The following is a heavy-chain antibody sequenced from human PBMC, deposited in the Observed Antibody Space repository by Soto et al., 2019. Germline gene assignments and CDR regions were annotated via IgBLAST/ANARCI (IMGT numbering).Heavy chain of an antibody. CDR1: GITFSTYV. V-gene: IGHV3-30-3*01. J-gene: IGHJ1*01. CDR2: ISHDGGAQ. CDR3: AREDASSGHAGTFQE. Sequence: QVQLVESGGGVVQPGGSLRLSCAASGITFSTYVMHWVRQAPGKGLEWVAGISHDGGAQHYTDSVKGRFTISRDNSKNTLYVQMNSLRAEDTAVYYCAREDASSGHAGTFQEWGQGTLVTVSS. D-gene: IGHD3-22*01.